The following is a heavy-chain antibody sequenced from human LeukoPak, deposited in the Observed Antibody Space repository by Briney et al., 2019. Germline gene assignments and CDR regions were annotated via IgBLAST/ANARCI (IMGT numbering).Heavy chain of an antibody. J-gene: IGHJ3*02. CDR1: GYSFTSYW. Sequence: GESLQISCKGSGYSFTSYWIGWVRQLPGKGLEWMGIIYPGDSDTRYSPSFQGQVTISADKSISTAYLQWSSLKASDTAMYYCASGGYGDYLSLAFDIWGQGTMVTVSS. V-gene: IGHV5-51*01. CDR3: ASGGYGDYLSLAFDI. D-gene: IGHD4-17*01. CDR2: IYPGDSDT.